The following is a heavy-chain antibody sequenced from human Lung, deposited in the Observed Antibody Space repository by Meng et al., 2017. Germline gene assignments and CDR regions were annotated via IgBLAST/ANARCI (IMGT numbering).Heavy chain of an antibody. CDR2: IYWDDEK. D-gene: IGHD3-22*01. V-gene: IGHV2-5*02. CDR1: VSSLSTSGVA. J-gene: IGHJ4*02. CDR3: AHSWGSGYYFGPLDY. Sequence: QITLKQSGPALVKPTPSLTLTCTLSVSSLSTSGVAVGWIRQPPGKALEWLALIYWDDEKRYSPSQKSRLTITKDTSKNHVVLTMTNMDPVDTATYYCAHSWGSGYYFGPLDYWGQGTLVTVSS.